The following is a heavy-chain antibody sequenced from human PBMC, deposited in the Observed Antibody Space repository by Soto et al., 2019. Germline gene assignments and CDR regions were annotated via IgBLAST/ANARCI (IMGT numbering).Heavy chain of an antibody. CDR1: GFSFSSFA. Sequence: GGSLRLSCTVSGFSFSSFAMSWVRQAPGKGLEWISVISAAGANIYYADSVKGRFTISRDNSDNTLYLHMNGLGVDDTAEYYCAKSPKAAIRDHLDYWSQGVQVTVYS. V-gene: IGHV3-23*01. CDR3: AKSPKAAIRDHLDY. D-gene: IGHD2-15*01. CDR2: ISAAGANI. J-gene: IGHJ4*02.